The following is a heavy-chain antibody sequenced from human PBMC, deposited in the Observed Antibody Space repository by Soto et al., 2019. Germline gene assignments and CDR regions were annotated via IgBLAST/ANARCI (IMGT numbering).Heavy chain of an antibody. Sequence: SETLSLTCTVSGGSISSGGYYWSWIRQHPGKGLEWIGYIYYSGSTYYNPSLKSRVTISVDTSKNQFSLKLSSVTAADTAGYYCARAFQRWLQPYYFDYWGQGTLVTVSS. CDR1: GGSISSGGYY. CDR2: IYYSGST. J-gene: IGHJ4*02. CDR3: ARAFQRWLQPYYFDY. V-gene: IGHV4-31*03. D-gene: IGHD5-12*01.